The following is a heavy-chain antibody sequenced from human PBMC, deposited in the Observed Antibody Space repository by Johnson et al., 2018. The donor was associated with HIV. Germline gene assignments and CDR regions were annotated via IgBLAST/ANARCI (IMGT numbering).Heavy chain of an antibody. D-gene: IGHD2-8*02. J-gene: IGHJ3*02. V-gene: IGHV3-30*02. CDR1: AFTFSSYG. CDR3: AIGPICTGGVCYAFDI. CDR2: IRYDGSNK. Sequence: QVQLMESGGGVVQPGGSLRLSCAASAFTFSSYGMHWVRQAPGKGLEWVAFIRYDGSNKYYADAVKGRFTMSRDNAKNTLYLQMNIRRAEDTAGSYCAIGPICTGGVCYAFDIWGQGTMVTVSS.